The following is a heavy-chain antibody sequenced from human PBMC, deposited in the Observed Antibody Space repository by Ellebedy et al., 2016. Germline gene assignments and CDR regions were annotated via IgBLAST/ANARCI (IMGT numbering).Heavy chain of an antibody. J-gene: IGHJ6*02. CDR2: TYYGSKWYH. CDR1: GDSVSSNSAA. CDR3: ARIIIAAAGNGLDV. V-gene: IGHV6-1*01. Sequence: SETLSLXXAISGDSVSSNSAAWNWIRQSPSRGLEWLGRTYYGSKWYHDYAVSVKGRITINPDTSKNQFSLQLNSVTPEDTAVYYCARIIIAAAGNGLDVWGQGTTVTVSS. D-gene: IGHD6-13*01.